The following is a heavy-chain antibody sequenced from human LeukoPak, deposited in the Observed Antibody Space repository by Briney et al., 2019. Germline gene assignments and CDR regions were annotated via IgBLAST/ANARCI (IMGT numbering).Heavy chain of an antibody. CDR1: GGSISSYY. J-gene: IGHJ5*02. V-gene: IGHV4-59*01. Sequence: PSETLSLTCTVSGGSISSYYWSWIRQPPGKGLEWIGYIYYSGSTNYNPSLKSRVTISVDTSKNQFSLKLSPVTAADTAVYYCARSRTVTTLNWFDPWGQGTLVTVSS. CDR2: IYYSGST. CDR3: ARSRTVTTLNWFDP. D-gene: IGHD1-14*01.